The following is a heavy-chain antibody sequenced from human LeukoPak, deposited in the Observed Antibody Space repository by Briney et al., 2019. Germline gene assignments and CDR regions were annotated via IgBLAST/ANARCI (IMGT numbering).Heavy chain of an antibody. CDR1: GFPFSSYA. V-gene: IGHV3-23*01. Sequence: GGYLRLSCEASGFPFSSYAMTWVRQAPGKGLEWVSSIDSDGETHYSESVKGRFVISRDNFGGMVFLQLNSLRVEDTAVYYCARHGGTRIFPIWGQGTVVTVSS. D-gene: IGHD2-15*01. CDR2: IDSDGET. CDR3: ARHGGTRIFPI. J-gene: IGHJ3*02.